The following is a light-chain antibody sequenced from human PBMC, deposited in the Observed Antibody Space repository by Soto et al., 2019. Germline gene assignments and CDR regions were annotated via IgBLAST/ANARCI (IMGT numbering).Light chain of an antibody. CDR3: QQVRSSPST. CDR2: AAS. Sequence: IQLTQSPSSLSASVGDRVTITCRASQDISSYLAWYQQKPGKAPNLLIYAASTLQSGVPSRFSASGAGTDFTLTISSLQPEDFATYYCQQVRSSPSTFGGGTQVDIK. V-gene: IGKV1-9*01. CDR1: QDISSY. J-gene: IGKJ4*01.